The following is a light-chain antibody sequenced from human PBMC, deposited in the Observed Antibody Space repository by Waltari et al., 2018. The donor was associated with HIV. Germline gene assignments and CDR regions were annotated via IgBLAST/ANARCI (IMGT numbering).Light chain of an antibody. CDR3: SSYAGSNNRV. V-gene: IGLV2-8*01. CDR1: SSDVGGYHY. Sequence: QSALTQPPSASGSPGQSVTISCTGTSSDVGGYHYGSWYQQHPGKAPKLMIYEVNKRPSGVPDRFSGSKSGNTASLTVSGLQAEDEADYYCSSYAGSNNRVFGGGTKLTVL. J-gene: IGLJ2*01. CDR2: EVN.